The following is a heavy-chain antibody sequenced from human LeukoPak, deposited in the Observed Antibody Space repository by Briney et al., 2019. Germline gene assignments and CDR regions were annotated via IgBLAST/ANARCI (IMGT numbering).Heavy chain of an antibody. Sequence: PSEALSLTCAVYGGSFSGYYWSWIRQPPGKGLEWIGEINHSGSNNYNPSLKSRVTISVDTSKNQFSLKLSSVTAADTAVYYCARDRGLYYDYIWGSYRYTRTFDPWGQGTLVTVSS. CDR2: INHSGSN. CDR3: ARDRGLYYDYIWGSYRYTRTFDP. CDR1: GGSFSGYY. J-gene: IGHJ5*02. D-gene: IGHD3-16*02. V-gene: IGHV4-34*01.